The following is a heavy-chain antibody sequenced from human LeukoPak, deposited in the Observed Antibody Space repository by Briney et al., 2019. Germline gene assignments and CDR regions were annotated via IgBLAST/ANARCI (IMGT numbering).Heavy chain of an antibody. J-gene: IGHJ3*01. CDR3: ARDVAYCGGDCYYDVFDV. Sequence: ASVTVSCTSSGSTFTIYDIGWVRRAPGQGLDRIGWIIPYKGNRYYAQKLQGRDTMTTDTPTRTAYVELRSLRSDDTAVYYCARDVAYCGGDCYYDVFDVWGQGTMVTVSS. V-gene: IGHV1-18*04. CDR2: IIPYKGNR. D-gene: IGHD2-21*02. CDR1: GSTFTIYD.